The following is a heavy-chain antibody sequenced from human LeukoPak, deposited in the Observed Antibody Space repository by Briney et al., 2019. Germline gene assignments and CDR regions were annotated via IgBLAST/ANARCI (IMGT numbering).Heavy chain of an antibody. CDR1: GYTFTSYA. CDR3: ARDPGIVVATRWFDP. D-gene: IGHD3-22*01. CDR2: INTNTGNP. V-gene: IGHV7-4-1*02. J-gene: IGHJ5*02. Sequence: ASVKVSCKASGYTFTSYAMNWVRQAPGRGLEWMGWINTNTGNPTYAQGFTGRFVFSLDTSVSTAYLQISSLKAEDTAVYYCARDPGIVVATRWFDPWGQGTLVTVSS.